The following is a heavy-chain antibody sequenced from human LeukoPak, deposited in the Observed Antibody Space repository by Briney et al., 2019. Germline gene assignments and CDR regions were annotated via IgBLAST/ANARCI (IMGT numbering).Heavy chain of an antibody. CDR1: GFTFSSYW. CDR3: ARLSANSSAYFFDY. V-gene: IGHV3-74*01. J-gene: IGHJ4*02. Sequence: GGSLRLSCAASGFTFSSYWKHWVRQAPGKGLVWVSRVNTDGSSTTYADSVKGRFTISRDNAKNTVYLQMNSLRAEDTAVYYCARLSANSSAYFFDYWGQGTLVTVSS. D-gene: IGHD3-22*01. CDR2: VNTDGSST.